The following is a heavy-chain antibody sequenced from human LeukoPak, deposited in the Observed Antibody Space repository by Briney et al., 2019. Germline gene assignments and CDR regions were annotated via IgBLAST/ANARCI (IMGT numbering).Heavy chain of an antibody. J-gene: IGHJ4*02. CDR3: AKDPHGGYDFHDNY. V-gene: IGHV3-23*01. Sequence: GGSLRLSCAASGFTFSSYAMSWVRQAPGKGLEWVSAISGSGGSTYYADSVKGRFTISRDNSKNTLYLQMNSLRAEDTAVYCCAKDPHGGYDFHDNYWGQGTLVTVSS. CDR2: ISGSGGST. CDR1: GFTFSSYA. D-gene: IGHD5-12*01.